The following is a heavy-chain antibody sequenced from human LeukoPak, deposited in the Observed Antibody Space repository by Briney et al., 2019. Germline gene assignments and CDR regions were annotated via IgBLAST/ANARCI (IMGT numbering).Heavy chain of an antibody. V-gene: IGHV3-48*03. Sequence: PGGSLRLSCAASGFIISSYGMTWVRQAPGKGLEWLSYISPAENIHYADSVKGRFTISRDNAKNSVFLQMNSLRGEDTAVYYCGTFKTYFDSWGPGTLVTVSS. CDR3: GTFKTYFDS. J-gene: IGHJ4*02. CDR1: GFIISSYG. CDR2: ISPAENI.